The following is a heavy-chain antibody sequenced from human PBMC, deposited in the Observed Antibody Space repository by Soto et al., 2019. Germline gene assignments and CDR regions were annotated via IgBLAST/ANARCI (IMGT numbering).Heavy chain of an antibody. Sequence: QVQLVQSGAEVKKPGASVKVSCKASGYTFTSYDINWVRQATGQGLEWMGWMNPNSGNTGYAQKFRGRVTVTRNTYISTAYMELSSLRSEDTAVYYCARERTGTTSMDVWGQGTTVTVSS. CDR2: MNPNSGNT. D-gene: IGHD1-1*01. J-gene: IGHJ6*02. CDR3: ARERTGTTSMDV. CDR1: GYTFTSYD. V-gene: IGHV1-8*01.